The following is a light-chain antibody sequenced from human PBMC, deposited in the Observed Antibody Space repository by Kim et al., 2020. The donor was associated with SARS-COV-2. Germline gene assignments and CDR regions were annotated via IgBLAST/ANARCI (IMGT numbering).Light chain of an antibody. V-gene: IGLV2-11*01. CDR1: SSDVGGYNY. CDR2: DVS. J-gene: IGLJ2*01. Sequence: QSVTISCTGTSSDVGGYNYVSWYQQHPGKAPKLMMYDVSKRPSGVPDRFSGSKSGNTASLTISGLQAEDEADYYCCSYAGSYTHVVFGGGTQLTVL. CDR3: CSYAGSYTHVV.